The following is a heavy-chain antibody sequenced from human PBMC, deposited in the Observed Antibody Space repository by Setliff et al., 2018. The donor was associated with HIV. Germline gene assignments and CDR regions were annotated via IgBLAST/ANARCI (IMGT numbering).Heavy chain of an antibody. CDR1: GHSISSDYY. CDR3: ARGRRRSSTPYYFDY. CDR2: IYYSGNT. V-gene: IGHV4-38-2*01. Sequence: ETLSLTCAVSGHSISSDYYWGWIRQPPGKGLEWIGSIYYSGNTNYNPSLKSRVTISIDTSKSQFSLKLTSVSAADTAMYYCARGRRRSSTPYYFDYWGQGTLVTVSS. J-gene: IGHJ4*02.